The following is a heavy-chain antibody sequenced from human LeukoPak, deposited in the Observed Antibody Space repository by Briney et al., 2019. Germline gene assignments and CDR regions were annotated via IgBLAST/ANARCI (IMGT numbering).Heavy chain of an antibody. CDR2: IYQTRTT. V-gene: IGHV4-38-2*01. CDR3: ARVSPGYTGNYFFDY. Sequence: SETLSLTCAVSGYSINTANYWAWIRQPPGKGLEWIGSIYQTRTTYYNPSLKSRVTISVDTSMNQFSLELTSVTAADTAVYYCARVSPGYTGNYFFDYWGQGTLVTVAS. CDR1: GYSINTANY. J-gene: IGHJ4*02. D-gene: IGHD5-12*01.